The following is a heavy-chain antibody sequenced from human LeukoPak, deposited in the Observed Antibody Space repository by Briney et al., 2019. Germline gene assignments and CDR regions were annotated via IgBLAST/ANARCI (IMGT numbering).Heavy chain of an antibody. Sequence: ASVTVSCMVSGYTLTELSMHWVRQAPGKGLEWMGGFDPEDGETIYAQKFQGRVTMTEDTSTDTAYMELSSLRSEDTAVYYCATGMGVTFDYWGQGTLVTVSS. J-gene: IGHJ4*02. CDR1: GYTLTELS. D-gene: IGHD1-26*01. V-gene: IGHV1-24*01. CDR3: ATGMGVTFDY. CDR2: FDPEDGET.